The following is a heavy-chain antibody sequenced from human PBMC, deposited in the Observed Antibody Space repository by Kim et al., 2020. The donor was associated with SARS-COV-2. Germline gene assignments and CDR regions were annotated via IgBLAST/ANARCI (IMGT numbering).Heavy chain of an antibody. J-gene: IGHJ4*02. CDR3: ARGSGWYLY. D-gene: IGHD6-19*01. CDR2: IYYSGST. CDR1: GGSIRSYY. Sequence: SETLSLTCTVSGGSIRSYYWSWIRQPPGKGLEWIGYIYYSGSTNYNPSLKSRVTISVDTSKNQFSLKLSSVTAADTAVYYCARGSGWYLYWGQGTLVTVSS. V-gene: IGHV4-59*01.